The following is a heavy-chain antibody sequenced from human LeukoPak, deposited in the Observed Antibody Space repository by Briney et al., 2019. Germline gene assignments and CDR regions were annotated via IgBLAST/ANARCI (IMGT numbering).Heavy chain of an antibody. Sequence: PGGSLRLSCAASGFTFSSYWMTWVRQAPGKGLEWVSAISGSGGSTYYADSVKGRFTISRDNSKNTLYLQMNSLRAEDTAVYYCAKDQADCSSTSCYERGFDYWGQGTLVTVSS. J-gene: IGHJ4*02. V-gene: IGHV3-23*01. CDR2: ISGSGGST. CDR3: AKDQADCSSTSCYERGFDY. CDR1: GFTFSSYW. D-gene: IGHD2-2*01.